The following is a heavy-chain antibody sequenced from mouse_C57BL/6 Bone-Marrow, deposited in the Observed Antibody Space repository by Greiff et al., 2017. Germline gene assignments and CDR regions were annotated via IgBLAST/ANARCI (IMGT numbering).Heavy chain of an antibody. V-gene: IGHV1-81*01. Sequence: VQLQQSGAELARPGASVKLSCKASGYTFTSYGISWVKQRTGQGLEWIGENYPRSGNTYYNEKFKGKATLTADKSSSTAYMELRSLTSEDSAVYFCARCYDYYYAMDYWGQGTSVTVSS. J-gene: IGHJ4*01. D-gene: IGHD2-4*01. CDR1: GYTFTSYG. CDR2: NYPRSGNT. CDR3: ARCYDYYYAMDY.